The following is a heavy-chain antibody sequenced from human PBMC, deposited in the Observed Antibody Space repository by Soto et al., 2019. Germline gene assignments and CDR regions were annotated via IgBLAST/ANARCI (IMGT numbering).Heavy chain of an antibody. CDR3: ARDSSSGLQDY. CDR2: IYYSGST. D-gene: IGHD2-15*01. CDR1: GGSISSGGYY. J-gene: IGHJ4*02. Sequence: SETLSLTCTVSGGSISSGGYYWSWIRQHPGKGLEWIGYIYYSGSTYYNPSLKSRVTISVDTSKNQFSLKLSSVTAADTAVYYCARDSSSGLQDYWGQGTLVTVSS. V-gene: IGHV4-31*03.